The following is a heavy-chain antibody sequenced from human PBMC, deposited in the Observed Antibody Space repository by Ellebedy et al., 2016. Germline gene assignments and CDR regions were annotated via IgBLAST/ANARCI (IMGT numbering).Heavy chain of an antibody. V-gene: IGHV4-59*11. CDR2: IYYSGSP. D-gene: IGHD3-10*01. CDR1: GDSISGHS. J-gene: IGHJ4*02. CDR3: ASVPWSGSDY. Sequence: SETLSLXXSLSGDSISGHSWSWIRLPPGKGLEWIGDIYYSGSPNSNASLESRVTLSIDRSQNLVSLKLRSVTAADTAVYYCASVPWSGSDYWGQGILVTVSS.